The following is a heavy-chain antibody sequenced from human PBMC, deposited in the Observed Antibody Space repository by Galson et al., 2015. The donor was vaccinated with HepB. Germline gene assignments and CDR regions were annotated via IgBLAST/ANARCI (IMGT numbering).Heavy chain of an antibody. V-gene: IGHV4-59*01. Sequence: LSLTCTVSGGSISSYYWSWIRQPPGKGLEWIGYIYYSGSTNYNPSLKSRVTISVDTSKNQFSLKLSSVTAADTAVYYCARDANPHYYDSTGYFDYWGQGTLVTVSS. CDR1: GGSISSYY. CDR3: ARDANPHYYDSTGYFDY. J-gene: IGHJ4*02. CDR2: IYYSGST. D-gene: IGHD3-22*01.